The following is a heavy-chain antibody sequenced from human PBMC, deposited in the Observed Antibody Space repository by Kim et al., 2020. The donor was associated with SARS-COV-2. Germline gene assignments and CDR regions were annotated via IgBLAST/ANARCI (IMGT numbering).Heavy chain of an antibody. CDR3: AKDREGATPYYYFDF. CDR1: GFTFSIYA. V-gene: IGHV3-23*01. CDR2: ISASGGDT. J-gene: IGHJ4*02. D-gene: IGHD1-1*01. Sequence: GGSLRLSCAASGFTFSIYAMNWVRQAPGKGPEWVSSISASGGDTNYADSVKGRFTISRDNAKNTLYLEMNSLRVEDTAVYYCAKDREGATPYYYFDFWGQGSLVTVSS.